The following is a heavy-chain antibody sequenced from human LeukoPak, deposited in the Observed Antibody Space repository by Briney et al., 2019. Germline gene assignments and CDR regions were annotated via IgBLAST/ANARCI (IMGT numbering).Heavy chain of an antibody. D-gene: IGHD3-3*01. CDR3: ARDSADFWSYYYDF. CDR1: GFTFSSYS. CDR2: IKQDGSER. V-gene: IGHV3-7*05. J-gene: IGHJ4*02. Sequence: GGSLRLSCAASGFTFSSYSMNWVRQAPGKGLEWVANIKQDGSERNYVDSVKGRFTVSRDNAKNSLYLQMNTLRVEDTAVYYCARDSADFWSYYYDFWGQGTLVTVSS.